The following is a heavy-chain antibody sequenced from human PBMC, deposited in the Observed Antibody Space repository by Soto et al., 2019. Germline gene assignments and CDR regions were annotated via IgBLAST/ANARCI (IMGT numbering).Heavy chain of an antibody. CDR1: GYTSTGYA. CDR3: ARAVAVPADFDY. V-gene: IGHV1-3*05. CDR2: INAGNGNT. J-gene: IGHJ4*02. D-gene: IGHD6-19*01. Sequence: QVQLVQSGAEEKKPGASVKVSCKASGYTSTGYAMHWVRQAPGQRLEWMGWINAGNGNTKYSQKFQGRVTITRDTYASTAYMELSSLRSEDTAVYYCARAVAVPADFDYWGQGTLVTVSS.